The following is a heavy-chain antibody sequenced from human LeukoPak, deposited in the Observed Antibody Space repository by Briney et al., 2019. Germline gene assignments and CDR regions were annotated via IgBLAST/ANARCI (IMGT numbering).Heavy chain of an antibody. V-gene: IGHV3-7*01. J-gene: IGHJ4*02. CDR1: GFTFSSYW. Sequence: GGSLKLSCAASGFTFSSYWMSWVRQAPGQGLEWVADIKQDGSEKYYVDSVKGRFTISRDNAKNSLYLQMNSLRAEDTAVYYCARLTDFDIYCSGGSCYYHYFDYWGQGTLVTVSS. CDR2: IKQDGSEK. D-gene: IGHD2-15*01. CDR3: ARLTDFDIYCSGGSCYYHYFDY.